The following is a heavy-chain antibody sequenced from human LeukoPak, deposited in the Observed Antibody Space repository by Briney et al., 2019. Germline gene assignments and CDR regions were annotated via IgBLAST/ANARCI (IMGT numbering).Heavy chain of an antibody. CDR2: IYHSGST. Sequence: PSETLSLTCTVSGYSISSGYYWGWIRQPPGKGLEWIGSIYHSGSTYYNPSLKSRVTISVDTSKNQFSLKLSSVTAADTAVYYCASAPRLYGDYSYFDYWGQGTLVTVSS. J-gene: IGHJ4*02. CDR3: ASAPRLYGDYSYFDY. V-gene: IGHV4-38-2*02. CDR1: GYSISSGYY. D-gene: IGHD4-17*01.